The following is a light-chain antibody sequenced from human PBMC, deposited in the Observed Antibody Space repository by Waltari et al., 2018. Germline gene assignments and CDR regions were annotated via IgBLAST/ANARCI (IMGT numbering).Light chain of an antibody. V-gene: IGKV3-20*01. J-gene: IGKJ1*01. Sequence: IVLTQSPGTLSLSQGERATLSCRASQRVSRTLAWYQQKPGQAPRLLIYDASNRATGIPDRFSGSGYGTDFSLTISRLEPEDFAVYYCQKYGTLPATFGQGTKVEVK. CDR3: QKYGTLPAT. CDR1: QRVSRT. CDR2: DAS.